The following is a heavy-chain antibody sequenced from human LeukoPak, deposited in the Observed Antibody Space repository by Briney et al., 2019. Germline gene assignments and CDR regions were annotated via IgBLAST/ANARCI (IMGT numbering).Heavy chain of an antibody. J-gene: IGHJ3*02. CDR3: AKGLFGAKTGDAFDI. V-gene: IGHV3-23*01. CDR2: FSESFSGSGGKT. CDR1: GFSFSDYA. D-gene: IGHD3-10*01. Sequence: GGSLRLSCAASGFSFSDYAMSWVRQAPGKGLEWVSGFSESFSGSGGKTHSADSVKGRFTISRDNSKNTLYLQMNSLRAEDTAVYYCAKGLFGAKTGDAFDIWGQGTMVTVSS.